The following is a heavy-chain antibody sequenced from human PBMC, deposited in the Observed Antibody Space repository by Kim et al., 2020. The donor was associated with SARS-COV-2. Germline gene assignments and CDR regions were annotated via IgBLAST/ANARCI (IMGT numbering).Heavy chain of an antibody. J-gene: IGHJ6*02. V-gene: IGHV3-23*01. CDR2: ISGSGGST. CDR1: GFTFSSYA. CDR3: AKALVRGVITTYCYYGMDV. Sequence: GGSLRLSCAASGFTFSSYAMSWVRQAPGKGLEWVSAISGSGGSTYYADSVKGRFTISRDNSKNTLYLQMNSMRAEDTAVYYCAKALVRGVITTYCYYGMDVWGQGTTVTVSS. D-gene: IGHD3-10*01.